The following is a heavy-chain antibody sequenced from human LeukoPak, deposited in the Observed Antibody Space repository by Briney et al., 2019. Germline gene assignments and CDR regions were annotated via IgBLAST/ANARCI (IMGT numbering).Heavy chain of an antibody. CDR2: IYYSGST. D-gene: IGHD6-19*01. Sequence: PSETLSLTCTVSGGSISSSGYYWGWIRQPPGKGLEWIGSIYYSGSTYYNPSLKSRVTISVDTSKNQFSLKLSSVTAADTAVYYCARTNSSGWYFDYWGQGTLVTVSS. CDR1: GGSISSSGYY. V-gene: IGHV4-39*01. CDR3: ARTNSSGWYFDY. J-gene: IGHJ4*02.